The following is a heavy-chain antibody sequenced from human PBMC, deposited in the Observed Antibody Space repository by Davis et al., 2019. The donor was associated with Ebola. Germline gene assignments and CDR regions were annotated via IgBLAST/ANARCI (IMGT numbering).Heavy chain of an antibody. CDR2: ISGSGGST. J-gene: IGHJ4*02. V-gene: IGHV3-23*01. Sequence: GESLKISCAASGFTFSSYAMSWVRQAPGKGLEWVSAISGSGGSTYYADSVKGRFTISRDNSKNTLYLQMNSLRAEDTAVYYCAKDQFYGSGSSNWGQGTLVTVSS. CDR1: GFTFSSYA. CDR3: AKDQFYGSGSSN. D-gene: IGHD3-10*01.